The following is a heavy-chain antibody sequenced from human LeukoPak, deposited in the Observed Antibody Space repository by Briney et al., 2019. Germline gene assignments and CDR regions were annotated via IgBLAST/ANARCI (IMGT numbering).Heavy chain of an antibody. J-gene: IGHJ2*01. CDR2: ISGSGDGT. Sequence: GGSLRLSCTASGFTFDNYAMIWVRQASGKGLEWVSVISGSGDGTDSADSVRGRFTISRDNSKNTLYLQMNSLRAEDTAIYYCAKDRTVGASYWYFDLWGRGTLVTVSS. CDR1: GFTFDNYA. D-gene: IGHD1-26*01. CDR3: AKDRTVGASYWYFDL. V-gene: IGHV3-23*01.